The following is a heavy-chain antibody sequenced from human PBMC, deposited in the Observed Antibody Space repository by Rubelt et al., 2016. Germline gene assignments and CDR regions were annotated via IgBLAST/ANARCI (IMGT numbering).Heavy chain of an antibody. Sequence: VQLVESGGGLVQPWRSLRLSCTVSGFTFGDYPMSWFRQPPGKGLEWIGSIFYSGTTYYNPSLESRVTISVDTSKNQFSLRLSSMTAADTAVYYCARRSMEPTAKDAFDIWGQGTMVTVSS. CDR3: ARRSMEPTAKDAFDI. CDR2: IFYSGTT. CDR1: GFTFGDYP. J-gene: IGHJ3*02. V-gene: IGHV4-30-2*03. D-gene: IGHD1-14*01.